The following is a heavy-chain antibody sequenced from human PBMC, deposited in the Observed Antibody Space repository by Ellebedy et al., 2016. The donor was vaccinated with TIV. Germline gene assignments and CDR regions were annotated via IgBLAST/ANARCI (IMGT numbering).Heavy chain of an antibody. J-gene: IGHJ4*02. D-gene: IGHD6-13*01. CDR2: ISVYNGNT. Sequence: AASVKVSCKTSGYTFTSYAIIWVRQAPGQGLEWMGWISVYNGNTNYAQKLQGRVTITADESTSTAYMELSSLRSEDTAMYYCARDTSGSWYDTWGQGTLVTVSS. CDR3: ARDTSGSWYDT. V-gene: IGHV1-18*01. CDR1: GYTFTSYA.